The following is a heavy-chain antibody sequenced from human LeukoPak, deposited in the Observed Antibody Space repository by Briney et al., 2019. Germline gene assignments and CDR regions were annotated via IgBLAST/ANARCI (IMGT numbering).Heavy chain of an antibody. J-gene: IGHJ6*03. Sequence: RASVKVSCKASGGTFSSYAISWVRQAPGQGLEWMGGIIPIFGTANYAQKFQGRVTITADKSTSTAYMELSSLRSEDTAVYYCARVDTVNYYYYMDVWGKGTPVTVSS. CDR3: ARVDTVNYYYYMDV. V-gene: IGHV1-69*06. D-gene: IGHD5-18*01. CDR2: IIPIFGTA. CDR1: GGTFSSYA.